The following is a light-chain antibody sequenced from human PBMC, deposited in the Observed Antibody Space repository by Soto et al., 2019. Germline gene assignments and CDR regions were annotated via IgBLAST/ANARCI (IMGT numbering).Light chain of an antibody. J-gene: IGKJ2*01. V-gene: IGKV1D-12*01. CDR3: QQANSFPPT. CDR2: AAS. CDR1: QGISSW. Sequence: DIQMTQSPSSVSASVGDRVTITCRASQGISSWLVWYQQKPGKAPKLLIYAASSLKSGDPSRFSGSGSGTDLPLTISSLQPEDFATYYCQQANSFPPTFGQGTKLEIK.